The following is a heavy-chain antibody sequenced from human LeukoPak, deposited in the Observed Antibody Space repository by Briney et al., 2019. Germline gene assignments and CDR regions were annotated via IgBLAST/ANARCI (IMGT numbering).Heavy chain of an antibody. D-gene: IGHD2-2*02. J-gene: IGHJ6*03. V-gene: IGHV3-48*03. Sequence: GGSLRLSCAASGFTFSSYEMNWVRQAPGKGLEWVSYISSSGSTIYYADSVKGRFTISRDNAKNSLYLQMNSLRAEDTAVYYCARAPGVVPAAIWGNYYYYYYMDVWGKGTTVTISS. CDR2: ISSSGSTI. CDR1: GFTFSSYE. CDR3: ARAPGVVPAAIWGNYYYYYYMDV.